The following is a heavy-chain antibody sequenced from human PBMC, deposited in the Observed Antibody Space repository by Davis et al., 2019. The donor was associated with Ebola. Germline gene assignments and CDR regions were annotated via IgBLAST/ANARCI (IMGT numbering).Heavy chain of an antibody. J-gene: IGHJ4*02. V-gene: IGHV3-73*01. CDR3: TRQGIAAADFDY. CDR2: IRSKANSYAT. CDR1: GFTFSGSA. Sequence: GESLKISCAASGFTFSGSAMHWVRQASGKGLEWVGRIRSKANSYATAYAASVKGRLTISRDDSKNTAFLQMNSLKTEDTAVYYCTRQGIAAADFDYWGQGTLVTVSS. D-gene: IGHD6-13*01.